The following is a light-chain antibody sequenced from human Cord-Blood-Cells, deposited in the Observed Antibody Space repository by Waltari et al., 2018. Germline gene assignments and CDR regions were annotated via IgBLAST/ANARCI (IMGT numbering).Light chain of an antibody. CDR3: QQYKNWPPLT. V-gene: IGKV3D-15*01. Sequence: EIVMTQSPATLSASPGERATLSCRASPSVSSNLAWYQQKPGQAPMLLLYGASTRATGIPARFSGSGSGTEFTLTINSLQSEDFAVYYCQQYKNWPPLTFGGGTKVEIK. CDR1: PSVSSN. CDR2: GAS. J-gene: IGKJ4*01.